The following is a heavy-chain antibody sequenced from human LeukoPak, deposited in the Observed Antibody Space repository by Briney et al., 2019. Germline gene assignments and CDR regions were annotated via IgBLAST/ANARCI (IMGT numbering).Heavy chain of an antibody. Sequence: PGGSLRLPCAASGFTFSSYAMHWVRQAPGKGLEYVSAISSNGGTTYYANSVKGRFTISRDNFKNTLHLQMGSLRAEDMAVYYCARDQFPGRWLQGGFDFWGRGTLVTVSS. CDR2: ISSNGGTT. J-gene: IGHJ4*02. D-gene: IGHD5-24*01. CDR1: GFTFSSYA. V-gene: IGHV3-64*01. CDR3: ARDQFPGRWLQGGFDF.